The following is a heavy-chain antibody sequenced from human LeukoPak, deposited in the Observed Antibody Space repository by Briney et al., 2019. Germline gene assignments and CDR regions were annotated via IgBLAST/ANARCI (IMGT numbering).Heavy chain of an antibody. Sequence: SETLSLTCAVSGASISSSNWWSWVRQPPGKGLEWIGEIYHSGNTNYNPSLKSRVTISVDKSKNQVPLKLSSVTAADTAVYYCARVLYGTSCLDYWGQGTLVTVSS. D-gene: IGHD6-13*01. CDR3: ARVLYGTSCLDY. V-gene: IGHV4-4*02. CDR1: GASISSSNW. CDR2: IYHSGNT. J-gene: IGHJ4*02.